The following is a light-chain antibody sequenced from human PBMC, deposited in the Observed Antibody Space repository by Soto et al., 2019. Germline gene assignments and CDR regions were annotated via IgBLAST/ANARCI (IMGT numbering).Light chain of an antibody. CDR2: EVS. CDR3: SSYTTSNTLV. V-gene: IGLV2-14*01. J-gene: IGLJ2*01. CDR1: SSDVGAYTY. Sequence: QSALTQPASVSGSPGQSITISCTGTSSDVGAYTYVSWYQQHPGKAPKLMIFEVSDRTSGVSNRFSGSKSGNTASLPISGRQAEDEAVYYCSSYTTSNTLVFGGGTKLTVL.